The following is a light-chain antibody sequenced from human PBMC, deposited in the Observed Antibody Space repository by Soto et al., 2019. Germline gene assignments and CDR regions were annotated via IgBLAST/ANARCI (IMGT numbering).Light chain of an antibody. CDR1: SSDGGGYNY. V-gene: IGLV2-8*01. CDR2: EVN. Sequence: QSVLTQPPSASGTPGQSVAISCTGTSSDGGGYNYVSWYQQHPGKAPKLMIYEVNKRPSGVPDRFSGSKSGNTASLTVSGPQAEDEADYYCSSYAGSSNVFGTGTKLTVL. CDR3: SSYAGSSNV. J-gene: IGLJ1*01.